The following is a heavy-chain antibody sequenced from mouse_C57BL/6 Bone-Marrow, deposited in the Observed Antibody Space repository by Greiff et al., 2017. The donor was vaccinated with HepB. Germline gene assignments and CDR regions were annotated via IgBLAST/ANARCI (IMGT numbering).Heavy chain of an antibody. D-gene: IGHD1-1*01. CDR1: GYSFTSYY. CDR2: IYPGSGNT. Sequence: VQLQQSGPELVKPGASVKISCKASGYSFTSYYIHWVKQRPGQGLEWIGWIYPGSGNTKYNEKFKGKATLTADTSSSTAYMQLSSLTSEDSAVYYCARRYYYGSLYYFDYWGQGTTLTVSS. V-gene: IGHV1-66*01. CDR3: ARRYYYGSLYYFDY. J-gene: IGHJ2*01.